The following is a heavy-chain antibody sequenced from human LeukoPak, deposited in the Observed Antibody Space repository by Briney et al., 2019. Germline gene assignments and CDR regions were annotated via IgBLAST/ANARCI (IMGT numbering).Heavy chain of an antibody. CDR1: GGTFSSYA. J-gene: IGHJ4*02. V-gene: IGHV1-69*13. CDR2: ITPIFGTA. Sequence: ASVKVSCKASGGTFSSYAISWVRQAPGQGLEWMGGITPIFGTAKYLQKFQGRVTITADESTSTAYMELSSLRFEDTAIYYCARASSDDTAMATPFAYWGQGTLVTVSS. CDR3: ARASSDDTAMATPFAY. D-gene: IGHD5-18*01.